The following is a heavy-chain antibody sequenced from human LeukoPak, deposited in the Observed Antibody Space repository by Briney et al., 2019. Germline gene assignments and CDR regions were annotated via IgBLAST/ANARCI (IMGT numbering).Heavy chain of an antibody. V-gene: IGHV4-34*01. CDR3: ARGLRYCSGGSCYPQYFRH. Sequence: SETLSLTCAVYGGSFSGYYCSWIRQPPGKGLEWIGEINHSGSTNYNPSLKSRVTISVDTSKNQFSLKLSSVTAADTAVYYCARGLRYCSGGSCYPQYFRHWGQGTLVTVSS. CDR1: GGSFSGYY. D-gene: IGHD2-15*01. CDR2: INHSGST. J-gene: IGHJ1*01.